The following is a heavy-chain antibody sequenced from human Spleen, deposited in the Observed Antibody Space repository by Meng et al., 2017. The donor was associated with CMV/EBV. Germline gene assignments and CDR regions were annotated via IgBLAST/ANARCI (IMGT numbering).Heavy chain of an antibody. CDR1: GFTFSGDW. D-gene: IGHD2-15*01. CDR3: VNNLYCSGGSCRNH. Sequence: GESLKISCVASGFTFSGDWMHWVRQVPGKGPMLVARINSDGSNLGYADPVKGRFTISRDNANNTLFLLMNSLTAEDTAVYYCVNNLYCSGGSCRNHWGQGTLVTVSS. CDR2: INSDGSNL. J-gene: IGHJ5*02. V-gene: IGHV3-74*01.